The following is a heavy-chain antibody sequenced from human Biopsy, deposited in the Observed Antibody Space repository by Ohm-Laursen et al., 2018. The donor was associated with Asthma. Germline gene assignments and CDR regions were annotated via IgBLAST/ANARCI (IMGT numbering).Heavy chain of an antibody. CDR3: ARVWQLATLDY. J-gene: IGHJ4*02. Sequence: ETLSLTCAASGFTFSSYSMNWVRQAPGKGLEWVSSISSSSSYIYYADSVKGRFTISRDNAKNSLYLQMNSLRAEDTAVYYCARVWQLATLDYWGQGTLVTVSS. CDR1: GFTFSSYS. V-gene: IGHV3-21*01. CDR2: ISSSSSYI. D-gene: IGHD6-13*01.